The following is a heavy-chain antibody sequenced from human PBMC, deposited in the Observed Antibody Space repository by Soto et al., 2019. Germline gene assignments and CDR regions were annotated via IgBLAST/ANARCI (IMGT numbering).Heavy chain of an antibody. D-gene: IGHD1-26*01. V-gene: IGHV3-23*01. CDR1: GFTFNTYA. Sequence: PGGSLRLSFAAAGFTFNTYAMTWVRQAPGKALEWVSAISGSGGTTYYADSVKGRVTISRDNSKNTLFLEMNSLRADDTAVYYCAKGLVGGSLYYFDYWGQGTPVTVSS. CDR2: ISGSGGTT. J-gene: IGHJ4*02. CDR3: AKGLVGGSLYYFDY.